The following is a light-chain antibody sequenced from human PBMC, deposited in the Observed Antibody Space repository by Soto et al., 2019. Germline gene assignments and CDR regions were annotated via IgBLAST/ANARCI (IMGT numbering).Light chain of an antibody. V-gene: IGLV2-14*01. Sequence: QSALTQPSSVSGSPGQSITISCTGTSSDVGAYNHVSWYHQHPGKAPKLMIYDVSNRPSGVSNRFSGSKSGNTASLTISGLQGEDAADYYGYSYKTSSTRVFGGGTQLTGL. J-gene: IGLJ2*01. CDR1: SSDVGAYNH. CDR3: YSYKTSSTRV. CDR2: DVS.